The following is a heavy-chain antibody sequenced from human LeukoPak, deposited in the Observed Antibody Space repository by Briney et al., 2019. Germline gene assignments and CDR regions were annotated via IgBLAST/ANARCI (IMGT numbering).Heavy chain of an antibody. Sequence: GGSLRLSCAASGFTFSSYSMNWVRQAPGKGLEWVSSISTSSSYIHYADSVKGRFTISRDNAKNSLYLQMNSLRAEDTAVYYCARGTLNIPGEHGAFDYWGQGTLITVSS. CDR3: ARGTLNIPGEHGAFDY. CDR1: GFTFSSYS. CDR2: ISTSSSYI. V-gene: IGHV3-21*01. J-gene: IGHJ4*02. D-gene: IGHD1-14*01.